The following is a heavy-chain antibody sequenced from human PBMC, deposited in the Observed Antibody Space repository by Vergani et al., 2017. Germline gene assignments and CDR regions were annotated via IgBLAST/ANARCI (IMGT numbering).Heavy chain of an antibody. V-gene: IGHV1-69*01. CDR2: IIPIFGTA. CDR1: GGTFSSYA. J-gene: IGHJ6*03. Sequence: QVQLVQSGAEVKKPGSSVKVSCKASGGTFSSYAISWVRQAPGQGLEWMGGIIPIFGTANYAQKFQGRVTITADESTSTAYMELSSLRSEDTAVYYCASYDFWSGYYEAPGGYYYYMDVWGKGTTVTVSS. CDR3: ASYDFWSGYYEAPGGYYYYMDV. D-gene: IGHD3-3*01.